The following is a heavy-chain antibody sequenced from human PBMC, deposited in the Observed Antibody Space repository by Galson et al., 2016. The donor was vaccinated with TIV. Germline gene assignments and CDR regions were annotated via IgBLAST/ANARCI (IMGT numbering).Heavy chain of an antibody. D-gene: IGHD2/OR15-2a*01. CDR3: ATVGNPAYFKF. V-gene: IGHV3-15*06. CDR2: IKSETDDGTT. Sequence: SLRLSCAVSGFTLRNAWMSWVCQAPGKGLEWVGRIKSETDDGTTNYAAPVKGRFTISRDDSENTLYLQLSGLNAEDTAVYYCATVGNPAYFKFWGQGTLVTVSS. CDR1: GFTLRNAW. J-gene: IGHJ4*02.